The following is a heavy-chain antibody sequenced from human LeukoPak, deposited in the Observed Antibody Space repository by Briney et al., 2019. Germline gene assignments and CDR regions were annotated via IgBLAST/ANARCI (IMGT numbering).Heavy chain of an antibody. D-gene: IGHD5-24*01. CDR3: ARAPPGYNNEWDFDY. V-gene: IGHV1-18*04. J-gene: IGHJ4*02. CDR2: ISAKNGNT. Sequence: ASVKVSCKASGYTFTNYGVTWVRQVPGQRLEWMGWISAKNGNTKYEQKVQGRVTMTIDRSTDTAYMELNSLRFDDTAVYYCARAPPGYNNEWDFDYWGQGTLVTVSS. CDR1: GYTFTNYG.